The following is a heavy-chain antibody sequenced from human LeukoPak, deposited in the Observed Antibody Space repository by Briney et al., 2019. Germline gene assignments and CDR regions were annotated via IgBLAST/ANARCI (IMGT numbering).Heavy chain of an antibody. J-gene: IGHJ6*02. CDR3: AKAYGSGSSQNHYYYGMDV. CDR2: ISGSGGST. CDR1: GFTFSSYA. V-gene: IGHV3-23*01. D-gene: IGHD3-10*01. Sequence: GGSLRLSCAASGFTFSSYAMSWVRQAPGKGLEWVSAISGSGGSTYYADSVKGRFTISRDNSKNTLYLQMNSLRAEDTAIYYCAKAYGSGSSQNHYYYGMDVWGQGTTVTVSS.